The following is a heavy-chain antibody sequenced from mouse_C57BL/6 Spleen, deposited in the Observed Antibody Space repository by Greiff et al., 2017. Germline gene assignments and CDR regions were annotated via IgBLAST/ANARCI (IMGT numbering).Heavy chain of an antibody. V-gene: IGHV5-9-1*02. CDR2: ISSGGDYI. Sequence: EVNVVESGEGLVKPGGSLKLSCAASGFTFSSYAMSWVRQTPEKRLEWVAYISSGGDYIYYADTVKGRFTISRDNARNTLYLQMSSLKSEDTAMYYCTRDDGVTTWFDYWGQGTTLTVSS. CDR1: GFTFSSYA. J-gene: IGHJ2*01. CDR3: TRDDGVTTWFDY. D-gene: IGHD2-2*01.